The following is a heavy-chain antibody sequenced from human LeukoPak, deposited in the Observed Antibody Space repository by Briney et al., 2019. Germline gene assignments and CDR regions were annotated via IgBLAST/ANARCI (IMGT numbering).Heavy chain of an antibody. V-gene: IGHV3-49*04. Sequence: GGSLRLSCTASGFTFGDYAMSWVRQAPGKGLEWVGFIRSKAYGGTTEYAASVKGRFTISRDDSKSIAYPQMNSLKTEDTAVYYCTREYDSSGYYSRNIDYWGQGTLVTVSS. CDR1: GFTFGDYA. CDR2: IRSKAYGGTT. J-gene: IGHJ4*02. D-gene: IGHD3-22*01. CDR3: TREYDSSGYYSRNIDY.